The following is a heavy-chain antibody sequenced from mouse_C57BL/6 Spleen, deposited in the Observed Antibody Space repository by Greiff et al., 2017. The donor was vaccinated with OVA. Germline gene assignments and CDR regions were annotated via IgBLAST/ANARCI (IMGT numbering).Heavy chain of an antibody. Sequence: QVQLQQPGAELVKPGASVKLSCKASGYTFTSYWMHWVKQRPGQGLEWIGMIHPNSGSTNYNEKFKSKATLTVDKSSSTAYMQLSSLTSEDSAVYYCARSWIYDGYYVDGFDYWGQGTTLTVSS. CDR1: GYTFTSYW. D-gene: IGHD2-3*01. J-gene: IGHJ2*01. CDR2: IHPNSGST. V-gene: IGHV1-64*01. CDR3: ARSWIYDGYYVDGFDY.